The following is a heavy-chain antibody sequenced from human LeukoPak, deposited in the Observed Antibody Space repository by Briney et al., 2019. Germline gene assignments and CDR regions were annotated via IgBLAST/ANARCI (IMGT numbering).Heavy chain of an antibody. CDR3: ARLSGTVDY. Sequence: SETLSLTCTVSGGSISSHYWSWIRQPPGKGLEWIGYIYYSGSTNYNPSLKSRVTISVDTSKNQFSLKLSSVTAADTAVYCCARLSGTVDYWGQGTLVTVSS. CDR1: GGSISSHY. J-gene: IGHJ4*02. V-gene: IGHV4-59*11. CDR2: IYYSGST.